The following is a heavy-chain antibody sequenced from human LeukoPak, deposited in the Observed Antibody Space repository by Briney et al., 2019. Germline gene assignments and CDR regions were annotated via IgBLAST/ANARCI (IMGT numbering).Heavy chain of an antibody. CDR3: ATLYCSSTSCLDP. CDR2: INPNSGGT. CDR1: GYTFTGYY. D-gene: IGHD2-2*01. V-gene: IGHV1-2*02. J-gene: IGHJ5*02. Sequence: ASVKVSCKXSGYTFTGYYMHWVRQAPGQGLEWMGWINPNSGGTNYAQKFQGRVTMTRDTSISTAYMELSRLRSDDTAVYYCATLYCSSTSCLDPWSQGTLVTVSS.